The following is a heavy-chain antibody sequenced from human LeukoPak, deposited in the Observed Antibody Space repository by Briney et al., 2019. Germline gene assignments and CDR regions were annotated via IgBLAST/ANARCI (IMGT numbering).Heavy chain of an antibody. CDR2: IYYSGST. V-gene: IGHV4-30-4*01. CDR3: ARDGVVATHYYYYGMDV. J-gene: IGHJ6*02. Sequence: SQTLSLTCTVSGGSISSGDYYWSWIRQPPGKGLEWIGYIYYSGSTYYNPSLKSRVTISVDTSKNQFSLKLSSVTAADTAAYYCARDGVVATHYYYYGMDVWGQGTTVTVSS. CDR1: GGSISSGDYY. D-gene: IGHD5-12*01.